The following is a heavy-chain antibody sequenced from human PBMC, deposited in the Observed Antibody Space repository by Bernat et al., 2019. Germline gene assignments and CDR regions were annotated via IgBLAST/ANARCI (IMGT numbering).Heavy chain of an antibody. CDR2: IYWDDNK. J-gene: IGHJ3*02. D-gene: IGHD2-15*01. CDR3: AHASLLGSRLKDLGGFDM. Sequence: QITLKESGPTLVKPTQTLTLTCTFSGFSLSTSGVGVGWIRQPPGKALEWLAVIYWDDNKRYSPSLESRLTIIKDSSKNQVVLIMTNMDPVDTATYSCAHASLLGSRLKDLGGFDMWGQGTMVTVSS. V-gene: IGHV2-5*02. CDR1: GFSLSTSGVG.